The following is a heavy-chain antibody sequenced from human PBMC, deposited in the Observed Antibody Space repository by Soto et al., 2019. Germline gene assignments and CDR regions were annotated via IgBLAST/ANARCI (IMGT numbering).Heavy chain of an antibody. CDR3: AKDFSDWYMGYFDS. Sequence: GGSLRLSCAASGFSFSSHALNWVRQAPGKGLEWVSGISGSGGSTKYADSVTGRFTVSRDNSKNTLYLQMNSLRAEDTAVYYCAKDFSDWYMGYFDSWGQGTLVTVSS. V-gene: IGHV3-23*01. CDR2: ISGSGGST. J-gene: IGHJ4*02. CDR1: GFSFSSHA. D-gene: IGHD6-19*01.